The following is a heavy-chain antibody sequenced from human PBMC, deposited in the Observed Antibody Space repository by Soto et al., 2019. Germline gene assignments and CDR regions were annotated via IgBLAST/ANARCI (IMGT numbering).Heavy chain of an antibody. CDR1: GFSLRDHA. V-gene: IGHV3-23*01. D-gene: IGHD3-10*01. CDR3: GRTYTGG. CDR2: ISGSEDRT. Sequence: LQSGGGVVQPGESLRLSCAASGFSLRDHALSWVRQAPGGGLEWVSGISGSEDRTNYADFVRGRFIISKDRAKNTLYLDKSGLRVDDTAVYFCGRTYTGGWGQGTLVTVSS. J-gene: IGHJ4*02.